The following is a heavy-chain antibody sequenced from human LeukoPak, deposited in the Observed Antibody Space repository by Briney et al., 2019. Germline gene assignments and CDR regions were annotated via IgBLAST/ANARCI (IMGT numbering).Heavy chain of an antibody. J-gene: IGHJ6*02. D-gene: IGHD7-27*01. CDR1: GFTFSDSW. Sequence: GGSLRLSCVASGFTFSDSWMSWVRQAPGKGLEWVADIKKDGSEKDYVDSVKGRFTISRDNAKNSLYLQMDSLRAEDTAVYYCATYTNWVAGDVWGQGTTVSVS. V-gene: IGHV3-7*01. CDR2: IKKDGSEK. CDR3: ATYTNWVAGDV.